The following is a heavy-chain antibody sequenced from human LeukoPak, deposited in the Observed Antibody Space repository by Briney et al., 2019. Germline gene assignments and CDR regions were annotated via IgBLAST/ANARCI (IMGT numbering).Heavy chain of an antibody. J-gene: IGHJ3*02. CDR2: ISRSSSTI. CDR1: GFTFSSYS. V-gene: IGHV3-48*02. D-gene: IGHD1-26*01. Sequence: GGSLRLSCAASGFTFSSYSMNWVRQAPGKGLEWVSYISRSSSTISYADSVKGRFTISRDNAKNSLYLQMNSLRDEDTAVYYCARDSASGSYRHAFDIWGQGTMVIVSS. CDR3: ARDSASGSYRHAFDI.